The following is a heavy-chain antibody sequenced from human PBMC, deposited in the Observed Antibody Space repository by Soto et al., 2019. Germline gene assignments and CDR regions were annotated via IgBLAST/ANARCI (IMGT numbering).Heavy chain of an antibody. CDR3: AVRHYDFWSCQLFTAPNWFDP. D-gene: IGHD3-3*01. Sequence: QVHLHQWGAGLLKPSETLSLTCAVYGGSFNYYYWSWIRQPPGKGLEWIGEINHRGSANYNPSLKSRVAISVDTSKNQFSLKLSFVTAADTAVYYCAVRHYDFWSCQLFTAPNWFDPWGQGTLVTVSS. CDR1: GGSFNYYY. V-gene: IGHV4-34*01. J-gene: IGHJ5*02. CDR2: INHRGSA.